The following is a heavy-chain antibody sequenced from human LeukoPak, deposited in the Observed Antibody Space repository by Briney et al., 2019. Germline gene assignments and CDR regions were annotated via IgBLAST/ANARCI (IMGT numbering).Heavy chain of an antibody. CDR1: GYTFTGYY. V-gene: IGHV1-2*02. Sequence: ASVKVSCKASGYTFTGYYMHWVRQAPGQGLEWMGWINPNSGGTNYAQKFQGRVTTTRDTSISTAYMELNRLRSDDTALYYCARAVTRYCSSTSCYYVIWGQGTMVTVSS. CDR3: ARAVTRYCSSTSCYYVI. CDR2: INPNSGGT. J-gene: IGHJ3*02. D-gene: IGHD2-2*01.